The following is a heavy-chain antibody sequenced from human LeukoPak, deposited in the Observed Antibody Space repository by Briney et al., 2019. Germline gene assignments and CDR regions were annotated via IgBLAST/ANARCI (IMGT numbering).Heavy chain of an antibody. CDR2: ISSSSYI. D-gene: IGHD3-22*01. J-gene: IGHJ5*02. CDR1: GFTFSSYS. Sequence: GGSLRLSCAASGFTFSSYSMNWVRQAPGKGLEWVSSISSSSYIYYADSVKGRFTISRDNAKNSLYLQMNSLRAEDTAVYYCARDYYDSSGYYYGGGNWFDPWGQGTLVTVSS. CDR3: ARDYYDSSGYYYGGGNWFDP. V-gene: IGHV3-21*01.